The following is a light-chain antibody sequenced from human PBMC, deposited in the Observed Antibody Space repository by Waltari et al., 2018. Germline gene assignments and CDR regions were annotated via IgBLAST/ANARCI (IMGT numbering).Light chain of an antibody. CDR3: SSYKGSSTL. CDR1: SSDVGGFNY. Sequence: QSALTQPASVSGSPGQSITISCTGTSSDVGGFNYVSWYQQHPGKAPKLLIYDVTNRPSVVSNRFSGSKSANTASLTISGLQAEDEADYYCSSYKGSSTLFGGGTKLTVL. CDR2: DVT. V-gene: IGLV2-14*03. J-gene: IGLJ2*01.